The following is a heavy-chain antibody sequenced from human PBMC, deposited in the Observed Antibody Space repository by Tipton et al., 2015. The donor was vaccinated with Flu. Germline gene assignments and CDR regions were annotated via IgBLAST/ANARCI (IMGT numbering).Heavy chain of an antibody. CDR3: AREAAPTPGAGYQYES. CDR2: IYTRGST. D-gene: IGHD3-10*01. Sequence: TLSLTCTVSGDSISNYYWGWIRQPAGKGLQWIGRIYTRGSTDYNPSLKGRVTMSVDTSRNQFSLRLSSVTAADTAVYFCAREAAPTPGAGYQYESWGQGKLVTVSS. CDR1: GDSISNYY. V-gene: IGHV4-4*07. J-gene: IGHJ5*02.